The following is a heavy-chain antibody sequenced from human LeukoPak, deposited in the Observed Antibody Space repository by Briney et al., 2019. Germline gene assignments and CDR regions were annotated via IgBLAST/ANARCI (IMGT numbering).Heavy chain of an antibody. D-gene: IGHD1-26*01. J-gene: IGHJ3*02. Sequence: PSETLSLTCTVSGGSISSSSYYWGWIHQPLGKGLEWIGSIYYSGSTYYNPSLKSRVTISVDTSKNQFSLKLSSVTAADTAVYYCARARPIFRRSGSYQDAFDIWGQGTMVTVSS. CDR1: GGSISSSSYY. CDR2: IYYSGST. CDR3: ARARPIFRRSGSYQDAFDI. V-gene: IGHV4-39*07.